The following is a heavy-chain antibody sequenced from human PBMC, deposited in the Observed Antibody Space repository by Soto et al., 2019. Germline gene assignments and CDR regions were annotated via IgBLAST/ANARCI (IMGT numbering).Heavy chain of an antibody. V-gene: IGHV3-23*01. J-gene: IGHJ4*02. CDR3: ARRGSGSYYDY. Sequence: EVQLLESGGGLVQPGGSLRLSCAASGFTFSSYAMRWVRQAPVKGLEWVSAISGSGVSTYYADSVKGRFTISRDNSKNPLYLQMNSLRAEDTAVYYCARRGSGSYYDYWGQGTLVTVSS. CDR2: ISGSGVST. CDR1: GFTFSSYA. D-gene: IGHD1-26*01.